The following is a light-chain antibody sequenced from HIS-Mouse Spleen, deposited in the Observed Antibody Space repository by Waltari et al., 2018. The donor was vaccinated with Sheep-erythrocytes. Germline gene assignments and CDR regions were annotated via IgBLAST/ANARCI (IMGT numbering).Light chain of an antibody. V-gene: IGLV2-23*01. CDR1: RSDVGSYNL. CDR3: CSYAGSSTPWV. Sequence: QSALTQPASVSGSPGQAITISCTGTRSDVGSYNLVPWYQQHPGKAPKLMIYEGSKRPSGGSNRFSGSKSGNTASLTISGLRAEDEADYYCCSYAGSSTPWVFGGGTKLTVL. J-gene: IGLJ3*02. CDR2: EGS.